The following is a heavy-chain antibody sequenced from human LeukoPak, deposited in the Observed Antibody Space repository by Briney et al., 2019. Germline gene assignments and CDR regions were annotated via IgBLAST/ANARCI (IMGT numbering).Heavy chain of an antibody. J-gene: IGHJ4*02. CDR2: IHYSGNT. CDR3: ARRRDSSGFIFFDY. CDR1: GGSITSYY. V-gene: IGHV4-59*08. Sequence: PSETLSLTCTVSGGSITSYYWSWIRQPPGKGLEWIGYIHYSGNTNNNPSLKSRVTISVDTSKNQFSLKVSSVTAADTAVYYCARRRDSSGFIFFDYWGQGTLVTVSS. D-gene: IGHD6-19*01.